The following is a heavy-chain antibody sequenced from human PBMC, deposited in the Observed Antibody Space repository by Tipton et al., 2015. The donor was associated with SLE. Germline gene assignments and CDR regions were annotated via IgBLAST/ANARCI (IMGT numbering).Heavy chain of an antibody. CDR2: LSNSGST. CDR3: ARRRGSSWYEDYFDY. D-gene: IGHD6-13*01. J-gene: IGHJ4*02. V-gene: IGHV4-59*11. CDR1: GGSIGGHY. Sequence: LRLSCTVSGGSIGGHYWNWVRQSPGKGLEWIGYLSNSGSTNYNPPLKSRVTMSVATSKNQFSLQLSSVTAADTAVYYCARRRGSSWYEDYFDYWGQGTLVTVSS.